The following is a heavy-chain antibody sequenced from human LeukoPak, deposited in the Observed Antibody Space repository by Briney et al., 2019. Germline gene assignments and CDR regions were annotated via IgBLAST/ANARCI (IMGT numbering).Heavy chain of an antibody. J-gene: IGHJ6*03. V-gene: IGHV4-59*08. D-gene: IGHD5-12*01. CDR2: IYYSGST. CDR3: ARSVATTYAGYYYYYMDV. CDR1: GGSISSYY. Sequence: SETLSLTCTVSGGSISSYYWNWIRQPPGKGLEWIGYIYYSGSTNYNPSLKSRVTISVDTSKNQFSLKLSSVTAADTAVYYCARSVATTYAGYYYYYMDVWGKGTTVTVSS.